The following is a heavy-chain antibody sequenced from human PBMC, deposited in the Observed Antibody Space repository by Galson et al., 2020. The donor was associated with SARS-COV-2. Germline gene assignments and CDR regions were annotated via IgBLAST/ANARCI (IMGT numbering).Heavy chain of an antibody. J-gene: IGHJ6*03. CDR1: GFPFRSYD. Sequence: GESLKISCAASGFPFRSYDMHWVRQATGQGLEWVSAIGTAGNTYYPGSVQGRFTISRENAKNYLYLQMNSLRAGDKAVYDCARGVGGDNPYYYYDYMDVWGKGTTVTVSS. CDR2: IGTAGNT. V-gene: IGHV3-13*01. CDR3: ARGVGGDNPYYYYDYMDV. D-gene: IGHD2-21*01.